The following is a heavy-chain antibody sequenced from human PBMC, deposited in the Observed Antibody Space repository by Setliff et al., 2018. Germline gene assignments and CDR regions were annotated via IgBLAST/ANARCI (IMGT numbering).Heavy chain of an antibody. CDR1: GYTFTGYY. J-gene: IGHJ1*01. CDR2: INPNSGGT. D-gene: IGHD3-10*01. V-gene: IGHV1-2*02. CDR3: ARGSLYYGSGSYYTTEYFQR. Sequence: ASVKVSCKASGYTFTGYYMHWVRQAPGQGLEWMGWINPNSGGTNYAQKFQGRVTMTRDTSISTAYMELSRLRSDDTAVYYCARGSLYYGSGSYYTTEYFQRWGQGTLVTVSS.